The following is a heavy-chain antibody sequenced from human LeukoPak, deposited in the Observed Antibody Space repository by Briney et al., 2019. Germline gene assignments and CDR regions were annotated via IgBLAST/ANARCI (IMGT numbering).Heavy chain of an antibody. CDR3: AGDPDVYCGGDCWFDY. CDR2: TYYRSKWYN. Sequence: SQTLSLTCAISGDSVSSNSAAWNWIRQSPSRGLEWLGRTYYRSKWYNDYAVSVKSRITINPDTSKNQFSLQLNSVTPEDTAVYYCAGDPDVYCGGDCWFDYWGQGTLVTVSS. J-gene: IGHJ4*02. V-gene: IGHV6-1*01. CDR1: GDSVSSNSAA. D-gene: IGHD2-21*02.